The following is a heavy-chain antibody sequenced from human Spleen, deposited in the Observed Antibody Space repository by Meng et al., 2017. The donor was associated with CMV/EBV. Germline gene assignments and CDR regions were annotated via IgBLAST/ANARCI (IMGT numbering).Heavy chain of an antibody. CDR1: GFTFDDYA. J-gene: IGHJ6*02. Sequence: SLKISCAATGFTFDDYAMHWVRQAPGKGLEWVSGISWNSGSIGYADSVKGRFTISRDNAKNSLYLQMNSLRAEDMALYYCAKDMGAVRGNYGMDVWGQGTTVTVSS. CDR3: AKDMGAVRGNYGMDV. D-gene: IGHD3-10*01. CDR2: ISWNSGSI. V-gene: IGHV3-9*03.